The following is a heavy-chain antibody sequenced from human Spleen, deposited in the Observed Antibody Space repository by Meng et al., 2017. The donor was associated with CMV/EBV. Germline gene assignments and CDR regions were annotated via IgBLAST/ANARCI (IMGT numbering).Heavy chain of an antibody. CDR3: ARANWAYYYSMDV. Sequence: GESLKISCTASGFTFGDFAMSWVRQAPGKGLEWVGFIRSKAYGGTTEYAASVKGRFTISRDDSRSIAYLHMNSLKTEDTAVYYCARANWAYYYSMDVWGQGTTVTVSS. D-gene: IGHD7-27*01. CDR1: GFTFGDFA. CDR2: IRSKAYGGTT. V-gene: IGHV3-49*04. J-gene: IGHJ6*02.